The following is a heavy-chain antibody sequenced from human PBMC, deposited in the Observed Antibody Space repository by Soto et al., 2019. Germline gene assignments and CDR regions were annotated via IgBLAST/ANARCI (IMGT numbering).Heavy chain of an antibody. D-gene: IGHD3-22*01. CDR2: IDPSDSYT. V-gene: IGHV5-10-1*01. CDR1: GYSFTSYW. CDR3: ARHGDYYDSSGYRGAFDI. J-gene: IGHJ3*02. Sequence: GESLKISCKSYGYSFTSYWISWVRQMPGKGLEWMGRIDPSDSYTNYSPSFQGHVTISADKSISTAYLQWSSLKASDTAMYYCARHGDYYDSSGYRGAFDIWGQGTMVTVSS.